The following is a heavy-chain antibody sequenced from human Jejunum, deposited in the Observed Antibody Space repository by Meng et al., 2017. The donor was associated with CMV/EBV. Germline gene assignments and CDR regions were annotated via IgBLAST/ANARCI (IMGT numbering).Heavy chain of an antibody. CDR2: INYSGTA. V-gene: IGHV4-39*07. CDR3: ARVCYTTSCYRGSFDY. J-gene: IGHJ4*02. Sequence: TRSSSYYWWWVGQPPGKGLEWIGSINYSGTAYSNPSLRSRVTISLDPSSKQFSLQLNSVTAADTAVYHCARVCYTTSCYRGSFDYWGQGTLVTVSS. D-gene: IGHD2-2*02. CDR1: TRSSSYY.